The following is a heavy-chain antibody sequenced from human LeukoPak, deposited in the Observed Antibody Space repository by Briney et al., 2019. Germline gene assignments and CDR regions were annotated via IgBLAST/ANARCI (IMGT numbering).Heavy chain of an antibody. D-gene: IGHD4-23*01. Sequence: GASVKVSCKASGYTFTSYYMHWVRQAPGQGLEWVGIINPSGGSTSYAQKFQGSVTMTRDTSTSTVYMELSSLRSEDTAVYYCARERVGWTTVVTRGMDVWGQGTTVTVSS. CDR1: GYTFTSYY. CDR2: INPSGGST. V-gene: IGHV1-46*01. J-gene: IGHJ6*02. CDR3: ARERVGWTTVVTRGMDV.